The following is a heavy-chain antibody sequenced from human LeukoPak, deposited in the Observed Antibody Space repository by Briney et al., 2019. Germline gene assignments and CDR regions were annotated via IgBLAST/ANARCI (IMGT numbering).Heavy chain of an antibody. CDR1: GFTFDDYA. CDR3: AKGAGPYYDSSEGGMDV. D-gene: IGHD3-22*01. CDR2: ISWNSGSI. V-gene: IGHV3-9*01. Sequence: GRSLRLSCAASGFTFDDYAMHWVRPAPGKGLEWVSGISWNSGSIGYADSVKGRFTISRDNAKNSLYLQTNSLRAEDTALYYCAKGAGPYYDSSEGGMDVWGQGTTVTVSS. J-gene: IGHJ6*02.